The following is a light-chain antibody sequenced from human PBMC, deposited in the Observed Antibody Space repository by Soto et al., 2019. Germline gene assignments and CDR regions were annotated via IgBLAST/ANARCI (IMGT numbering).Light chain of an antibody. CDR1: SSDVGRYNY. CDR3: CSYSGSYV. Sequence: QSALTQPRSVSGSPGQSVTISCTGTSSDVGRYNYVSWYRLHPGKAPKLMIYDVSKRPSGVPDRFSGSKSGNTASLTISGLQAEDEADYYCCSYSGSYVFGTGTKVTVL. J-gene: IGLJ1*01. V-gene: IGLV2-11*01. CDR2: DVS.